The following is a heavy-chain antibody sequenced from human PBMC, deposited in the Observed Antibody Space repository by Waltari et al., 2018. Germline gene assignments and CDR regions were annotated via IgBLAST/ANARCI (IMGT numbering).Heavy chain of an antibody. Sequence: QVQLQESGPGLVKPSETLSLTCTVSGGPISNYYWSWVRQSPGKEPEWIGYIYSTGSTYYHPSLKSRVTMSVDTSKNQFSLRLTSVSAADTAVYFCARGGGYGGSIFDHWGRGTLVTVSS. CDR1: GGPISNYY. J-gene: IGHJ4*02. CDR3: ARGGGYGGSIFDH. V-gene: IGHV4-59*01. CDR2: IYSTGST. D-gene: IGHD2-15*01.